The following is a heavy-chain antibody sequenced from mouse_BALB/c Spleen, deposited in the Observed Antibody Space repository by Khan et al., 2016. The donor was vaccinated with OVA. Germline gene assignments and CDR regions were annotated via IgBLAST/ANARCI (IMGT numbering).Heavy chain of an antibody. CDR3: TRGTYYFGISYFDY. J-gene: IGHJ2*01. Sequence: EVELVESGGGLVKPGESLKLSCAASGFTFSSYVMSWVRQTPEQRLEWVASISSGNNTYYADSLKGRFTISRDDARNILYLQMSSLRSEDTAMYYCTRGTYYFGISYFDYWGQGTTLTVSS. CDR1: GFTFSSYV. CDR2: ISSGNNT. D-gene: IGHD1-1*01. V-gene: IGHV5-6-5*01.